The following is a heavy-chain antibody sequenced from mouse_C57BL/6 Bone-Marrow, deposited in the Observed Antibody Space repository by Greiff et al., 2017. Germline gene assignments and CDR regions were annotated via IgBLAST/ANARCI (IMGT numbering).Heavy chain of an antibody. CDR1: GFNIKDDY. CDR3: TTYGYYPWFAY. Sequence: EVQLQQSGAELVRPGASVKLSCTASGFNIKDDYMHWVKQRPEQGLEWIGWIDPENGDTEYASKFQGKVTITADTSSNTAYLQLSSLTSEDTAVYYCTTYGYYPWFAYWGQGTLVTVSA. J-gene: IGHJ3*01. V-gene: IGHV14-4*01. D-gene: IGHD2-3*01. CDR2: IDPENGDT.